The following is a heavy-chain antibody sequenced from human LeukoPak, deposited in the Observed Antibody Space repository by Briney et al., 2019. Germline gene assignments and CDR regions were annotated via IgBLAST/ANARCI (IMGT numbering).Heavy chain of an antibody. CDR3: ARVDAYYYDSSVYSTPPVFAY. CDR2: IYYSGST. D-gene: IGHD3-22*01. V-gene: IGHV4-39*07. J-gene: IGHJ4*02. CDR1: GGSISSSSCY. Sequence: SETLSLTCTVSGGSISSSSCYWGWIRQPPGKGLEWIGSIYYSGSTYYNPSLKSRVTISVDTSKNQFSLKLSSVTAADTAVYYCARVDAYYYDSSVYSTPPVFAYGGQGPLVTVSS.